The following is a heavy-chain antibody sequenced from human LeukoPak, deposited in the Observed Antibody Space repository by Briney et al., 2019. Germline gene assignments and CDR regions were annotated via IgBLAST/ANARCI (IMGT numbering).Heavy chain of an antibody. CDR3: SSALSDRSQYYFPY. V-gene: IGHV3-23*01. CDR1: GFTFSSYA. Sequence: GGSLGLSCDASGFTFSSYAMSWVRQAPGKGLEWVSAISGSGGGSTYDADSVKGRFTISRDNSKNTLYLQMNSLKTEDTAVYYCSSALSDRSQYYFPYWGQGTLVTVSS. CDR2: ISGSGGGST. J-gene: IGHJ4*02. D-gene: IGHD1-26*01.